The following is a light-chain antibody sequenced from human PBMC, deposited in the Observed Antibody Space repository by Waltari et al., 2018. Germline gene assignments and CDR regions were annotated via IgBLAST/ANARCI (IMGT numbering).Light chain of an antibody. Sequence: EVVMTQSPATLSVSPGGRATLSCRASRSISINLVWYQQRPGQAPRLLIYGASTRATYIPARCSGSGSGTEFTLTISSLQSEDAAVYYCQQFNDWPRTFGQGTKVEVK. V-gene: IGKV3-15*01. J-gene: IGKJ1*01. CDR1: RSISIN. CDR3: QQFNDWPRT. CDR2: GAS.